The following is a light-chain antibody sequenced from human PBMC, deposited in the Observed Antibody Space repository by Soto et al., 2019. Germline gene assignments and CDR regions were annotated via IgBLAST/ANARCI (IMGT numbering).Light chain of an antibody. V-gene: IGKV1-27*01. Sequence: CLSASLKSGLTRNFVASQGISNYLAWYQQKPVKVPKLLIYAASTLQSGVPSRFSGSGSGTEFTLTLSSLQPDDFATHYCQHYNSYSEAFGQGTKVDIK. CDR3: QHYNSYSEA. CDR2: AAS. CDR1: QGISNY. J-gene: IGKJ1*01.